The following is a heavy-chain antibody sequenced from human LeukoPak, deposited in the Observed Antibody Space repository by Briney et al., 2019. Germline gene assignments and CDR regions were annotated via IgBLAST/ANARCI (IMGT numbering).Heavy chain of an antibody. CDR2: IYSGGST. CDR3: ARPLGYCSGGSCSHYYYGMDV. D-gene: IGHD2-15*01. V-gene: IGHV3-53*01. J-gene: IGHJ6*02. CDR1: GFTVSSNY. Sequence: PGGSLRLSCAASGFTVSSNYMSWVRQAPGKGLEWVSVIYSGGSTYYADSVKGRFTISRDNSKNTLYLQINSLRAEDTAVYYCARPLGYCSGGSCSHYYYGMDVWGQGTTVTVSS.